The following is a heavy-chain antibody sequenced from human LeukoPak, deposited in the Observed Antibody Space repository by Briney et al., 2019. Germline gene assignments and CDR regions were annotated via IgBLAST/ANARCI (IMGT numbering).Heavy chain of an antibody. CDR1: GSIFSSYW. J-gene: IGHJ4*02. V-gene: IGHV5-51*01. Sequence: GAPLQISCKGSGSIFSSYWIGWVRQLPGKGLERRGIFYPGDSDTRYSPSFRGQLTISADKSITTAYLQWSSRQAPDTPMYYCARRSGSLDYWGQGTLVTVSS. CDR3: ARRSGSLDY. CDR2: FYPGDSDT. D-gene: IGHD6-19*01.